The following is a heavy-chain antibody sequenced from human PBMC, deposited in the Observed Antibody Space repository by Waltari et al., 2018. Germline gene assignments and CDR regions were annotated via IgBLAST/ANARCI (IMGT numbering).Heavy chain of an antibody. CDR3: AKPKEGRAQENYYYYGMDV. Sequence: EVQLLESGGGLVQPGGSLRLSCAASGFTFSSYAMSWVRQAPGKGLEWVSAISGIGGSRYYSDSVKGRFTISRDNSKNTLYLQMNSLRAEDTAVYYCAKPKEGRAQENYYYYGMDVWGQGTTVTVSS. V-gene: IGHV3-23*01. CDR1: GFTFSSYA. J-gene: IGHJ6*02. CDR2: ISGIGGSR.